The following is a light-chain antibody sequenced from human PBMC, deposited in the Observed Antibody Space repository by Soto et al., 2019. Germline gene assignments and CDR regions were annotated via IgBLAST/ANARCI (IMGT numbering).Light chain of an antibody. CDR2: STS. CDR1: QSFRGL. Sequence: EVVLTQSPVTLSLSPGERATLSCRASQSFRGLLAWYQQKPGQAPRLLIYSTSTRATGIPARFSGSGSGTEFTLTISSLQSEDFAIYYCQQYHYWPYTFGQGTNLEIK. J-gene: IGKJ2*01. V-gene: IGKV3-15*01. CDR3: QQYHYWPYT.